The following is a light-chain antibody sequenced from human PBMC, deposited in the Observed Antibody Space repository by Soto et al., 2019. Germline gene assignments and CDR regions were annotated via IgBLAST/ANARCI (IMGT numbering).Light chain of an antibody. CDR3: AAWDDSLNGAV. V-gene: IGLV1-44*01. CDR1: SSNIGSNT. J-gene: IGLJ7*01. CDR2: TNT. Sequence: QSVLTQPPSASGTPGQRVTISCSGSSSNIGSNTANWYQQLPGTAPKLLIETNTQRPSGVPDRFSGSKSGTSASLAISGLQSEDEADYYCAAWDDSLNGAVFGGGTQLTVL.